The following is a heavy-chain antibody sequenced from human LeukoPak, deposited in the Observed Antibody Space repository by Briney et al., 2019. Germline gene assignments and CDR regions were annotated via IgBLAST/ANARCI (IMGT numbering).Heavy chain of an antibody. J-gene: IGHJ5*02. Sequence: PGGSLRLSCAASGFTFSNAWMSWVRQAPGKGLEWVGRIKSSTDGGTTDYAAPVKGRFTISRDDSKNTLYLQMNSLKTEDTAVYYCTRVLDPGRYCSGGSCYSRGDTGWFDPWGQGTLVTVSS. V-gene: IGHV3-15*01. D-gene: IGHD2-15*01. CDR2: IKSSTDGGTT. CDR3: TRVLDPGRYCSGGSCYSRGDTGWFDP. CDR1: GFTFSNAW.